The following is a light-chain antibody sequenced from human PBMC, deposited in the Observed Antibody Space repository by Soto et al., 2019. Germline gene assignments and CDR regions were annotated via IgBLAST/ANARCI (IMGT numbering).Light chain of an antibody. CDR3: QQYGSSPRT. J-gene: IGKJ1*01. Sequence: DIVLTQSPGTLSSSPGERYTLSCRASQSVGSIYLAWYQQKPGQAPRXXIHGASNRASGIPDRFSGSGSGTDLTITISRLEPEDFEVYYCQQYGSSPRTFGQGTKVDIK. CDR2: GAS. V-gene: IGKV3-20*01. CDR1: QSVGSIY.